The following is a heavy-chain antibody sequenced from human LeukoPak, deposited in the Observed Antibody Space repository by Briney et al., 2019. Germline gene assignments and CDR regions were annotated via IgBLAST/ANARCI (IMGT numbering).Heavy chain of an antibody. CDR2: ISHSGTT. D-gene: IGHD3-3*02. J-gene: IGHJ6*03. CDR3: ARAFYPGYYSYMAV. Sequence: SETLSLTCTVSGYSISSGYFWGWIRQPPGKGLEWIGSISHSGTTYYNPSLKSRVTISVDTSKNQFSLKLSSVTAADTAVYYCARAFYPGYYSYMAVWGKGTTVTVSS. V-gene: IGHV4-38-2*02. CDR1: GYSISSGYF.